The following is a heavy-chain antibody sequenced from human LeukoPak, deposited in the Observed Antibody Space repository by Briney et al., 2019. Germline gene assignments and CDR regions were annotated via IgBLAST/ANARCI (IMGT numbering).Heavy chain of an antibody. J-gene: IGHJ6*02. CDR3: ARDVCSGGSCYSFGYYGMDV. D-gene: IGHD2-15*01. CDR2: IIPILGIA. V-gene: IGHV1-69*04. CDR1: GGTFSSYA. Sequence: ASVKVSCKASGGTFSSYAISWVRQAPGQGLEWMGRIIPILGIANYAQKFQGRVTITADKSTSAAYMELSSLRSEDTAVYYCARDVCSGGSCYSFGYYGMDVWGQGTTVTVSS.